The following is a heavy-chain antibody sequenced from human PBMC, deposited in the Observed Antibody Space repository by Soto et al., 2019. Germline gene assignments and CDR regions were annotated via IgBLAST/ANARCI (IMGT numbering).Heavy chain of an antibody. V-gene: IGHV4-39*01. CDR3: ARRVGGLQHLDY. Sequence: TSETLSLTCTVSGGSISSSSYYWGWIRQPPGKGLEWIGSIYYSGSTYYNPSLKSRVTISVDTSKNQFSLKLSSVTAADTAVYFCARRVGGLQHLDYWGQGTLVTVSS. CDR2: IYYSGST. CDR1: GGSISSSSYY. D-gene: IGHD1-26*01. J-gene: IGHJ4*02.